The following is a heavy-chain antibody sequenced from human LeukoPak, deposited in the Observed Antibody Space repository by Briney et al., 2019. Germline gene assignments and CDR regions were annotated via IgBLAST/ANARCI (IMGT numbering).Heavy chain of an antibody. CDR3: ARATIFGVVIGAFDI. V-gene: IGHV4-59*12. Sequence: SETLSLTCTVSGGSISNYYWSWIRQPPGKGLELIGYIHDSGNTNYNPSLKSRVTISVDTSKNQFSLKLSSVTAADTAVYYCARATIFGVVIGAFDIWGQGTMVTVSS. D-gene: IGHD3-3*01. J-gene: IGHJ3*02. CDR1: GGSISNYY. CDR2: IHDSGNT.